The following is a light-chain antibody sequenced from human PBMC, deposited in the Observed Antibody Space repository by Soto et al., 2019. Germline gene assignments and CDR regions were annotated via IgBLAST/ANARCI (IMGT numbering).Light chain of an antibody. CDR1: QSVSSY. Sequence: EIVLTQSPATLSLSPGERATLSCRASQSVSSYLAWYQQKPGQAPRLLISDASNRATGIPARFSGSGSGTDFTLTISSLEPEDFAVYYCQQRSNWRVLTFGQGTRLEL. V-gene: IGKV3-11*01. J-gene: IGKJ5*01. CDR2: DAS. CDR3: QQRSNWRVLT.